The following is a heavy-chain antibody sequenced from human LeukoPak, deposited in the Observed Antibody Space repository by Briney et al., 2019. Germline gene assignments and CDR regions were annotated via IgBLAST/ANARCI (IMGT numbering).Heavy chain of an antibody. Sequence: GGSLRLSCAASGFTFSSYSMNWVRQAPGKGLEWVSSISSSSSYIYYADSVKGRFTISRDNAKNSLYLQMNSLRAEDTAVYYCARDLLRYFDWSTSFDYWGQGTLVTVSS. CDR2: ISSSSSYI. J-gene: IGHJ4*02. D-gene: IGHD3-9*01. CDR3: ARDLLRYFDWSTSFDY. V-gene: IGHV3-21*01. CDR1: GFTFSSYS.